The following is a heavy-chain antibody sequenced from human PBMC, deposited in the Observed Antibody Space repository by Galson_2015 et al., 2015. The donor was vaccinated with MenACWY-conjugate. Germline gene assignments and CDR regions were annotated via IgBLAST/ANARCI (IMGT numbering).Heavy chain of an antibody. Sequence: SLRLSCAASGFTFSSYSMNWVRQAPGKGLEWVSYISSSSSTIYHADSVKGRFTISRDNAKNSLYLQMNSLRAEDTAVYYCARGSSLVGATGSAFDIWGQGTMVTVSS. V-gene: IGHV3-48*04. CDR1: GFTFSSYS. J-gene: IGHJ3*02. CDR3: ARGSSLVGATGSAFDI. D-gene: IGHD1-26*01. CDR2: ISSSSSTI.